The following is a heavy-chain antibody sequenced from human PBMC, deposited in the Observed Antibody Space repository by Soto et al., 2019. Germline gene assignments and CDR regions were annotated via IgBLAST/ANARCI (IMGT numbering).Heavy chain of an antibody. CDR2: ISGSGFST. D-gene: IGHD3-16*01. CDR1: GFTFNTYA. J-gene: IGHJ3*02. Sequence: LRLSCAASGFTFNTYAMIWVRQAPGQGLEWVSAISGSGFSTYYADSVKGRFSISSDSSKNTLFLQMNSLRADDTAVYFCATFTFGRPFDTWGQGTMVTVSS. V-gene: IGHV3-23*01. CDR3: ATFTFGRPFDT.